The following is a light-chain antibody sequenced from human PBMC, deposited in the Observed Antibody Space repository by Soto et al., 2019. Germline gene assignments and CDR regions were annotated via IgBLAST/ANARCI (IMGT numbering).Light chain of an antibody. J-gene: IGLJ2*01. Sequence: QLVLTQSPSASASLGASVKLTCTLSSGHSSYAIAWHQQQPEKGPRYLMKVKSDGSHSKGDGIPDRFSGSSSGAEHYLIISSLQSEDEADYYCQTWGSGIVIFGGGTKLTVL. CDR3: QTWGSGIVI. CDR1: SGHSSYA. V-gene: IGLV4-69*01. CDR2: VKSDGSH.